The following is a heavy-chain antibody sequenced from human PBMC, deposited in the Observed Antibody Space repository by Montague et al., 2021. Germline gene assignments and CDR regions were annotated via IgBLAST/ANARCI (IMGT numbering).Heavy chain of an antibody. Sequence: SETLSLTCTVSGASINSSPYYWGWIRQPPGKGLEWIGSIYYSANTYYNPSLKSRLSISVDTTKNQFSLRLKSVTAADTAVYPCARVDCDGDCYTFDPWGQGTLVTVSS. CDR2: IYYSANT. J-gene: IGHJ5*02. CDR1: GASINSSPYY. CDR3: ARVDCDGDCYTFDP. V-gene: IGHV4-39*01. D-gene: IGHD2-21*02.